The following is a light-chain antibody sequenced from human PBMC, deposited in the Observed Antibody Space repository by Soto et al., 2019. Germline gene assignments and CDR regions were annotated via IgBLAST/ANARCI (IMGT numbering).Light chain of an antibody. J-gene: IGKJ2*01. CDR1: HSVSSTW. CDR2: DAS. CDR3: QQYGSSRYT. V-gene: IGKV3-20*01. Sequence: EIVLTQSPGTLSLSPGERATLSCRASHSVSSTWLAWYQQKPGQPPRLLIYDASSRASGIPDRFSGSGSGTDFTLTISRLEPEDFAVYYCQQYGSSRYTFGQGTKLEIK.